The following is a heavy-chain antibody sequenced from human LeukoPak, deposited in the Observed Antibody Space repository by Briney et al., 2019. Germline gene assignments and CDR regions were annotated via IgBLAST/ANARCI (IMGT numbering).Heavy chain of an antibody. D-gene: IGHD3-3*01. V-gene: IGHV3-23*01. J-gene: IGHJ5*02. Sequence: GGSLRLSCAASGFTFNNYAMSWVRQAPGKGLEWVSAISGSGGSTYYADSVKGRFTISRDNSKNTLYLQMNSLRAEDTAVYYCARGVGPRADFGFDPWGQGTLVTVSS. CDR2: ISGSGGST. CDR3: ARGVGPRADFGFDP. CDR1: GFTFNNYA.